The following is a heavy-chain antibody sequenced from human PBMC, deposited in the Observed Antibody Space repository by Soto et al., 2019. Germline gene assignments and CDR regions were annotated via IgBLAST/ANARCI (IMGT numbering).Heavy chain of an antibody. Sequence: QITLKESGPTLVMPTQTRTLTCTFSRFPFRTTGVGVGWLRQPPGKALEWLALIYWDDDKRYNPSLKSRLTITENISKNQLVHTVTNMEPVDTATYYCAHRRGQGIGLAGTFDSWGQGTLVTISS. CDR3: AHRRGQGIGLAGTFDS. V-gene: IGHV2-5*02. J-gene: IGHJ4*02. CDR2: IYWDDDK. CDR1: RFPFRTTGVG. D-gene: IGHD6-13*01.